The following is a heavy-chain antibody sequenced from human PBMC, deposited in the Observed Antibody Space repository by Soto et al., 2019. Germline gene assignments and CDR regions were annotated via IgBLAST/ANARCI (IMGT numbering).Heavy chain of an antibody. CDR2: ISYDGSNK. D-gene: IGHD4-4*01. Sequence: GGSLSLSCAASGFTFSSYGMHWVRQAPGKGLEWVAVISYDGSNKYYADSVKGRFTISRDNPKNSLFLEMNSLRVEDTAVYYCARDSDCHSNSCFFPPHVWGQGTTVTVSS. CDR3: ARDSDCHSNSCFFPPHV. V-gene: IGHV3-30*03. CDR1: GFTFSSYG. J-gene: IGHJ6*02.